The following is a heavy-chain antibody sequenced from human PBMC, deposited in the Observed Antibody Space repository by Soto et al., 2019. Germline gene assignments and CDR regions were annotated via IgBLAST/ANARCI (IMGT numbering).Heavy chain of an antibody. V-gene: IGHV3-33*01. CDR2: IWYDGSNK. CDR3: ARVSYYDSSGLEFDY. J-gene: IGHJ4*02. CDR1: GFTFSSYG. Sequence: QVQLVESGGGVVQPGRSLRLSCAASGFTFSSYGMHWVRQAPGKGLEWVAVIWYDGSNKYYADSVKGRFTISRDNSKNTLYLQMNSLRAEATAVYYCARVSYYDSSGLEFDYWGQGTLVTVSS. D-gene: IGHD3-22*01.